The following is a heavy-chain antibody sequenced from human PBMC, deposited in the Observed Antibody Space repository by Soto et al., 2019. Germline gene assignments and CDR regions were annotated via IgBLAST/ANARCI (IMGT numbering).Heavy chain of an antibody. V-gene: IGHV4-59*08. Sequence: SETLSLTCTVSGGSISSYYWSWIRQHPGKGLEWIGYIYYSGSTNYNPSLKSRVTISVDTSKNQFSLKLSSVTAADTAVYYCERQSIAVAGLRIRDAFDIWGQGTMVTVSS. CDR2: IYYSGST. CDR3: ERQSIAVAGLRIRDAFDI. CDR1: GGSISSYY. J-gene: IGHJ3*02. D-gene: IGHD6-19*01.